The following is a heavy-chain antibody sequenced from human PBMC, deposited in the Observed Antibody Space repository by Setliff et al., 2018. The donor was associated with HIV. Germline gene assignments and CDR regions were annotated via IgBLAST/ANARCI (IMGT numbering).Heavy chain of an antibody. CDR2: ITNDGRNT. V-gene: IGHV3-23*01. CDR1: GFTFSSYA. J-gene: IGHJ4*02. D-gene: IGHD2-15*01. CDR3: AKGALGYCSGTICYPFDY. Sequence: GSLRLSCAASGFTFSSYAMNWVRQAPGKRLEWVSSITNDGRNTYYADSVKGRFTISRDNSKNTLYLQMNSLRAEDMAVYYCAKGALGYCSGTICYPFDYWAQGTLVTVSS.